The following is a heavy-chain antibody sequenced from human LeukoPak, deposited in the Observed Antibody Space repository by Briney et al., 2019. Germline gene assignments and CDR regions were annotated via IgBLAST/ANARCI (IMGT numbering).Heavy chain of an antibody. CDR3: AGGIAVAGIPS. V-gene: IGHV4-59*01. Sequence: SETLSLTCTVSGGSISSYYWSWIRQPPGKGLEWIGYIYYSGSTNYNPSLKSRVTISVATSKNQFSLKLSPATAADTAVYYCAGGIAVAGIPSWGQGTLVTVSS. D-gene: IGHD6-19*01. CDR2: IYYSGST. CDR1: GGSISSYY. J-gene: IGHJ5*02.